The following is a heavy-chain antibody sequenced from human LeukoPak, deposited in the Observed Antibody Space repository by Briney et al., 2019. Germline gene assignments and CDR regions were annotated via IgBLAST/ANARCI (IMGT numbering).Heavy chain of an antibody. CDR1: GGSISSSSDY. Sequence: SETLSLTCTVSGGSISSSSDYWGWIRQAPGKGLEWIGSIYYHENTYYNSSLKSRVTISVDKSKNQFSLKLSSVTAADTAVYYCARVVGDYYDSYAFDIWGQGTMVTVSS. J-gene: IGHJ3*02. CDR2: IYYHENT. V-gene: IGHV4-39*07. CDR3: ARVVGDYYDSYAFDI. D-gene: IGHD3-22*01.